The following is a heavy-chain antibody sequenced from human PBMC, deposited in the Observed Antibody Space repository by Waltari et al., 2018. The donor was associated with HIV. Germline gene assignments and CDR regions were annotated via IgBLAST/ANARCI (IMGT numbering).Heavy chain of an antibody. CDR1: GFTFSSYA. D-gene: IGHD6-19*01. CDR3: ARAGQWLARGALAFDI. J-gene: IGHJ3*02. Sequence: QVQLVESGGGVVQPGRSLRLSCAASGFTFSSYAMHWVRQAPGKGLEWVAVISYDGSNKYYADSVKGRFTISRDNSKNTLYLQMNSLRAEDTAVYYCARAGQWLARGALAFDIWGQGTMVTVSS. CDR2: ISYDGSNK. V-gene: IGHV3-30*04.